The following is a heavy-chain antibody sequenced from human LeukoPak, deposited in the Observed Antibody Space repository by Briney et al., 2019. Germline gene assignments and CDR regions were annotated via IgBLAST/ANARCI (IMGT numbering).Heavy chain of an antibody. J-gene: IGHJ3*02. Sequence: GASVKVSCKASGYTFTSYYMHWVRQAPGQGLEWMGIINPSGGSTSYAQKFQGRVTMTRDTSTSTVYMELSSLRSEDTAVYYCVREGNSWGGERVHFDIWGQGTMVTVSS. V-gene: IGHV1-46*01. CDR2: INPSGGST. D-gene: IGHD2/OR15-2a*01. CDR3: VREGNSWGGERVHFDI. CDR1: GYTFTSYY.